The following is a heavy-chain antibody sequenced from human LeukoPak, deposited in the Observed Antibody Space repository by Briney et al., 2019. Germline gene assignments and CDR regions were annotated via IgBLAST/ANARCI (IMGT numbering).Heavy chain of an antibody. V-gene: IGHV1-18*04. CDR2: ISAYNGNT. CDR3: ARDLIAVRPGWFDP. Sequence: GASVKVSFKSSGYTFTTYGISWVRQAPGQGLDWMGWISAYNGNTNYAQNVQGRVTMTTDTSTSTAYLEVRSLRYDDTAVYFCARDLIAVRPGWFDPWGQGTLVIVSS. D-gene: IGHD6-6*01. J-gene: IGHJ5*02. CDR1: GYTFTTYG.